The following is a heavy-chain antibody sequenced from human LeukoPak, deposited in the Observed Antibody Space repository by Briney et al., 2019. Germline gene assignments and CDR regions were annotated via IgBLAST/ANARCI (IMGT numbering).Heavy chain of an antibody. D-gene: IGHD3-10*01. CDR3: AREGNMYYN. J-gene: IGHJ4*02. Sequence: GGSLRLSCAASGFTFTTYWMSWVRQAPGKGLEWVANIKQDGSEKYVDSVKGRFTISRDNAKNSLYLQMNSLRAEDTAVYYCAREGNMYYNWGQGTLVTVSS. CDR2: IKQDGSEK. V-gene: IGHV3-7*01. CDR1: GFTFTTYW.